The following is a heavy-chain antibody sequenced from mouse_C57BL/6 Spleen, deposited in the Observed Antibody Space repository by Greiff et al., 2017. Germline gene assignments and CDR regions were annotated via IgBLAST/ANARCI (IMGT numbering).Heavy chain of an antibody. D-gene: IGHD2-4*01. CDR1: GFSLTSYG. Sequence: VQLQQSGPGLVQPSQSLSITCTVSGFSLTSYGVHWVRQSPGKGLEWLGVIWSGGSTDYNAAFISRLSISKDNSKSQVFFKMNSLQADDTAIYYCASDYDYLYYYAMDYWGQGTSVTVSS. CDR2: IWSGGST. CDR3: ASDYDYLYYYAMDY. V-gene: IGHV2-2*01. J-gene: IGHJ4*01.